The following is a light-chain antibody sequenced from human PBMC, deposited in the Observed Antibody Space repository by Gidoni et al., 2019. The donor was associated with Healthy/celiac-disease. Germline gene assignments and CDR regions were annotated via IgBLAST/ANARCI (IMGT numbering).Light chain of an antibody. CDR3: MQALQTPRT. CDR1: QSLLHSNGYNY. V-gene: IGKV2-28*01. J-gene: IGKJ3*01. CDR2: LGS. Sequence: DIVMTQFPLSLPVTPGEPASISCRSSQSLLHSNGYNYLDWYLQKPGQSPQLLIYLGSNRASGVPDRFSGSGSRTDFTLKISKVEAEDVGVYYCMQALQTPRTFGPGTKVDIK.